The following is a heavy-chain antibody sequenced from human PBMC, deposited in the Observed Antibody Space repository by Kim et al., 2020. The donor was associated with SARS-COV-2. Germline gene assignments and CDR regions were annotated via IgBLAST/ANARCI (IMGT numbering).Heavy chain of an antibody. D-gene: IGHD3-10*01. V-gene: IGHV6-1*01. Sequence: EYAVSVKSRITINPDTSKNQFSLQLNSVTPEDTAVYYCAREISRGAQGYWGQGTLVTVSS. J-gene: IGHJ4*02. CDR3: AREISRGAQGY.